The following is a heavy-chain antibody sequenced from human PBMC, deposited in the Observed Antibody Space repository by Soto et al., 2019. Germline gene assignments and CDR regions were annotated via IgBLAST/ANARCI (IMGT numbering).Heavy chain of an antibody. CDR2: FYYTGTT. J-gene: IGHJ3*02. Sequence: SETLSLTCTVSGGSVSSGNYYWSWIRQPPRKGLEWIGYFYYTGTTNYNPSLNSRVTISIDASKNQFSLRLSSVTAADTAVYYCARTYDGSGPNSGGYGFDIWGPGTMVT. CDR3: ARTYDGSGPNSGGYGFDI. CDR1: GGSVSSGNYY. V-gene: IGHV4-61*01. D-gene: IGHD3-22*01.